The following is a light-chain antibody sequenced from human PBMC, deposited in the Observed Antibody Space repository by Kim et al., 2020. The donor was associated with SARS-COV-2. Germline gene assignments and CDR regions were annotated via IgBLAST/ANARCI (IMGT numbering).Light chain of an antibody. V-gene: IGKV1-17*03. J-gene: IGKJ4*01. CDR2: AAS. Sequence: ASVGDRVTITCRASQGISSYLAWFQQKPGQVPKRLIYAASSLQSGVPSRFSGSGSGTEFTLTISSLQPEDFATYYCLQHDSYPLTFGGGTKVEIK. CDR3: LQHDSYPLT. CDR1: QGISSY.